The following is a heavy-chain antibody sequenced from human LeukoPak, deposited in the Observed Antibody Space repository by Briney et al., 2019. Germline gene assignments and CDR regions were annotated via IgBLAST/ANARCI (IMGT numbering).Heavy chain of an antibody. V-gene: IGHV3-30*18. CDR2: ISYDGSNK. CDR1: GFTFSSYG. Sequence: GGSLRLSCAASGFTFSSYGMHWVRQAPGKGLEWVAVISYDGSNKYYADSVKGRFTISRDNSKNTLHLQMSSLRAEDTAVYYCAKDRRLGYCSGGSCYLDYWGQGTLVTVSS. D-gene: IGHD2-15*01. CDR3: AKDRRLGYCSGGSCYLDY. J-gene: IGHJ4*02.